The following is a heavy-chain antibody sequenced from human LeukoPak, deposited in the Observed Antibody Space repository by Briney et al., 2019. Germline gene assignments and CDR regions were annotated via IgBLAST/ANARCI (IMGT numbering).Heavy chain of an antibody. V-gene: IGHV5-51*01. CDR2: FYPGDSDT. J-gene: IGHJ4*02. CDR1: GYRLHNYW. CDR3: ARREDALFDY. Sequence: GESLKIPRKGSGYRLHNYWIGLVRQMPGQGLELMGIFYPGDSDTRYSPSVQGQVTISADKSISTAYLQWSSLKASDTAMYYCARREDALFDYWGQGNLVTVSS.